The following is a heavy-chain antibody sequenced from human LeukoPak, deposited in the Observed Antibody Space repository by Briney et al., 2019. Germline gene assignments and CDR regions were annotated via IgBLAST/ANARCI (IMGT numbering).Heavy chain of an antibody. J-gene: IGHJ4*02. V-gene: IGHV1-2*02. CDR1: GYTFTGYY. CDR3: ARDRLQYYYGSGSPSNY. D-gene: IGHD3-10*01. Sequence: ASVKVSCKASGYTFTGYYMHWVRQAPGQGLEWMGWINPNSGGTNYAQKFQGRVTMTRDTSISTAYMELSRLRSDDTAVYYCARDRLQYYYGSGSPSNYWGQGTLVTASS. CDR2: INPNSGGT.